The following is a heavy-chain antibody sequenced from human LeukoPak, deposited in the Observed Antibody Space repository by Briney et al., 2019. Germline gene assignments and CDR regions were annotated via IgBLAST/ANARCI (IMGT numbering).Heavy chain of an antibody. CDR3: ARDRGTFGADY. CDR1: GFTFSIHF. J-gene: IGHJ4*02. Sequence: ASVKVSCKSSGFTFSIHFMHWLRQAPGQGLEWIGMINPNGDYTTYAQKFRVRLTMTRDTPTGTVYMELSSLTSEDTAVFYCARDRGTFGADYWGQGTLVTVSS. D-gene: IGHD2/OR15-2a*01. CDR2: INPNGDYT. V-gene: IGHV1-46*01.